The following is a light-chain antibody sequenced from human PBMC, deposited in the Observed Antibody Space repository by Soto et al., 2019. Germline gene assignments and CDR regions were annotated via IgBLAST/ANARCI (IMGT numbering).Light chain of an antibody. CDR3: SSYTTTSPRVI. J-gene: IGLJ2*01. V-gene: IGLV2-14*01. CDR1: TSDVGASNY. Sequence: QSALTQPASVSGSPGQSITISCNGTTSDVGASNYVSWYQQHPGKAPKLIIYQVISRPSGVSYRFSGSKSGNTASLTISGLQPEDDAEYYCSSYTTTSPRVIFGAGTQLTVL. CDR2: QVI.